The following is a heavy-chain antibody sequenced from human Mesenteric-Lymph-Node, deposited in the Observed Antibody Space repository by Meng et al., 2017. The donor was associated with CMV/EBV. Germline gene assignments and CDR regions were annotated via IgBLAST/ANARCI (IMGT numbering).Heavy chain of an antibody. D-gene: IGHD3-22*01. Sequence: GESLKISCTASGFTFTDYYMSWIRQAPGKGLEWISHISNSGSTIYYADSVKGRFTASRDNAKNSLYLQMNSLRAEDTAVYYCARDYHSSGYYLDYWGQGTLVTVSS. CDR3: ARDYHSSGYYLDY. J-gene: IGHJ4*02. V-gene: IGHV3-11*01. CDR1: GFTFTDYY. CDR2: ISNSGSTI.